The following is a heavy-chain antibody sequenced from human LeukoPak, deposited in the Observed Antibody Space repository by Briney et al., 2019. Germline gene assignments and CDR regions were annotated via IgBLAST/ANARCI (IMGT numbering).Heavy chain of an antibody. Sequence: PGGSLRLSCAASGFTFSSYGMHWVRQAPGKGLEWVAVIWYDGSNKYYADSVKGRFTISRDNSKNTLYLQMNSLRAEDTAVYYRARAHGSSGGSCFSMDVWGQGTTVTVSS. J-gene: IGHJ6*02. D-gene: IGHD2-15*01. V-gene: IGHV3-33*01. CDR1: GFTFSSYG. CDR3: ARAHGSSGGSCFSMDV. CDR2: IWYDGSNK.